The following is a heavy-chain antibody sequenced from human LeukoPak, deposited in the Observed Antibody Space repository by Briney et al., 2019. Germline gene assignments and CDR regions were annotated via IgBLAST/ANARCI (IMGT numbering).Heavy chain of an antibody. CDR2: ISYDGSNK. CDR3: ARDFVGDYGDYLGLGY. CDR1: GFTFSSYA. D-gene: IGHD4-17*01. J-gene: IGHJ4*02. V-gene: IGHV3-30-3*01. Sequence: PGGSLRLSCAASGFTFSSYAMHWVRQAPGKGLEWVAVISYDGSNKYYADSVKGRFTISRDNSKNTLYLQMNSLRAEDTAVYYCARDFVGDYGDYLGLGYWGQGTLVTVSS.